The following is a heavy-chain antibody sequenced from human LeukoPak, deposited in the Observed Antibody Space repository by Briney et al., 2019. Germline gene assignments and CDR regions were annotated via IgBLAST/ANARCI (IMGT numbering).Heavy chain of an antibody. J-gene: IGHJ4*02. Sequence: PGGSLRLSCAASGFTFSSYAMSWVRLAAGKGLEWVSSISSSSSYIYYADSVKGRFTISRDNAKNSLYLQMNSLRAEDTAVYYCARDRDGGFDYWGQGTLVTVSS. CDR3: ARDRDGGFDY. CDR2: ISSSSSYI. CDR1: GFTFSSYA. D-gene: IGHD3-16*01. V-gene: IGHV3-21*01.